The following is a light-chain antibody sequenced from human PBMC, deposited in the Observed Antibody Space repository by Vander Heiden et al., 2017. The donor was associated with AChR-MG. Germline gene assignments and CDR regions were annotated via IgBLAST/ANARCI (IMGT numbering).Light chain of an antibody. J-gene: IGKJ1*01. CDR3: QQTDTIPQT. V-gene: IGKV1-39*01. CDR1: QTISNY. CDR2: AAA. Sequence: DIQMTQSPSSLSASVGDRITITCRASQTISNYLNWYQQRPGMTPKLLIYAAASLQSGVPSRFIGSASGTDFTLTISSLQPEDSATYYCQQTDTIPQTFGQGTKVEIK.